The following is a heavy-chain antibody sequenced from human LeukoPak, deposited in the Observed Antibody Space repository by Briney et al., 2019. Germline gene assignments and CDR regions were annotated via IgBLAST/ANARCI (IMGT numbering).Heavy chain of an antibody. CDR2: ISSSSSYI. J-gene: IGHJ4*02. V-gene: IGHV3-21*01. CDR3: ARDRGFSGYSYGVL. CDR1: GFTFSSYS. Sequence: PGGSLRLSCAASGFTFSSYSMNWVRQAPGKGLEWVSSISSSSSYIYYADSVKGRFTISRDNAKNSLYLQMNSLRAEDTAVYYCARDRGFSGYSYGVLWGQGTLVTVSS. D-gene: IGHD5-18*01.